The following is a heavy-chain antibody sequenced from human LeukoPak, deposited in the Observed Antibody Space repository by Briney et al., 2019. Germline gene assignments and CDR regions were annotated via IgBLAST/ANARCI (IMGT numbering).Heavy chain of an antibody. J-gene: IGHJ4*02. V-gene: IGHV1-18*01. CDR1: GYAFSSYG. CDR2: VGPYNRKT. Sequence: ASVKVSCKASGYAFSSYGIGWVRQAPGQGLEWMGWVGPYNRKTNYSQKFQGRVTMTTDSSTNTAYLELRTLRSDDTAMYYCARGAPRGVWNFYFDYWGQGTLVTVSS. CDR3: ARGAPRGVWNFYFDY. D-gene: IGHD1-7*01.